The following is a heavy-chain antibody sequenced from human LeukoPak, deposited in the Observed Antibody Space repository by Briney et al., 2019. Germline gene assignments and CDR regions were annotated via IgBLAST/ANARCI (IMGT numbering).Heavy chain of an antibody. CDR3: ARDGGYSRGYSYYYMDV. D-gene: IGHD3-22*01. CDR2: IYTSGST. J-gene: IGHJ6*03. V-gene: IGHV4-61*02. Sequence: PSQTLSLTCTVSGGSTSSGSYYWSWIRQPAGKGLEWIGRIYTSGSTNYNPSLKSRVTISIDTSKNQFSLNLNSVTAADTAVYYCARDGGYSRGYSYYYMDVWGKGTTVTVSS. CDR1: GGSTSSGSYY.